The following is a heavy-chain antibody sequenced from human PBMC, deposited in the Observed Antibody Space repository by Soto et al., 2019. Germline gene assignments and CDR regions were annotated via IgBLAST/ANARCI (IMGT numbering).Heavy chain of an antibody. D-gene: IGHD1-26*01. V-gene: IGHV3-23*01. Sequence: GGSLRLSCSASGFTFTSHAMSWVRQAPGRGLEWVSSISGNGGSSYYADSVKGRFVISRDNSKNTLYLQMNSLRAEDTAVYYCARGDSGSYSPYAEYFQHWGQGTLVTVSS. CDR2: ISGNGGSS. CDR3: ARGDSGSYSPYAEYFQH. CDR1: GFTFTSHA. J-gene: IGHJ1*01.